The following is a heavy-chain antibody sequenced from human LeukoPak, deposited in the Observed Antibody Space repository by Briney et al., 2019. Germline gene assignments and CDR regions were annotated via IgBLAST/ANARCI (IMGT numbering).Heavy chain of an antibody. CDR1: GYTFTGYY. J-gene: IGHJ6*03. V-gene: IGHV1-2*02. D-gene: IGHD1-26*01. CDR3: ARDGGSGSYYYMDV. CDR2: INPNSGGT. Sequence: ASVKVSCKASGYTFTGYYMHWVRQAPGQGLEWMGWINPNSGGTNYAPKFQGRVTMTRDTSISTAYMELSRLRSDDTAVYYCARDGGSGSYYYMDVWGKGTTVTVSS.